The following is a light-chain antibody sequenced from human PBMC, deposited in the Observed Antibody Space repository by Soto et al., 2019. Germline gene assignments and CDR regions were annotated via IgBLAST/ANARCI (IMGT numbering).Light chain of an antibody. CDR2: GVT. J-gene: IGLJ1*01. CDR3: CSHGGRHSYV. CDR1: SSDVGGYDY. Sequence: QSVLTQPRSGSGSPGQSVTISCTGTSSDVGGYDYVSWYQQHPGKAPKLMIYGVTKRPSGVPDRFSGSKSGNTASLTISGLQAEDESDYYCCSHGGRHSYVFGTGTKVTVL. V-gene: IGLV2-11*01.